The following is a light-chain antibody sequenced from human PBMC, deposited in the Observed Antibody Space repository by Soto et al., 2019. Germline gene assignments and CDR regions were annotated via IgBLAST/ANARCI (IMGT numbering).Light chain of an antibody. CDR1: QSVSSSY. J-gene: IGKJ1*01. Sequence: EIVLTQSPGTLSLSPGERATLSCRASQSVSSSYLAWYQQKPGQAPRLLIYGASSRATGIPDRFSGSGSGTDFTLTMSRREREDFAVYYCQQYDSSPWTFGHVNKVVIK. CDR2: GAS. V-gene: IGKV3-20*01. CDR3: QQYDSSPWT.